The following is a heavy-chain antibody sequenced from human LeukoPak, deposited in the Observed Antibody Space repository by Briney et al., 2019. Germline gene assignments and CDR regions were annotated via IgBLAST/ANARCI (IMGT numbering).Heavy chain of an antibody. Sequence: GGSLRLSCAASGFTFSSYSMNWVRQAPGKGLEWVSSISSSSSYIYYADSVKGRFTISRDNAKNSLYLQMNSLRAEDTALYYCAKDIQTMVRGTGFDPWGQGTLVTVSS. CDR3: AKDIQTMVRGTGFDP. CDR2: ISSSSSYI. J-gene: IGHJ5*02. V-gene: IGHV3-21*04. CDR1: GFTFSSYS. D-gene: IGHD3-10*01.